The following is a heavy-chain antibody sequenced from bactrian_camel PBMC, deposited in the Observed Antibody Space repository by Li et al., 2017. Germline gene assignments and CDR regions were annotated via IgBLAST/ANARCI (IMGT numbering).Heavy chain of an antibody. CDR3: VRNALVAGDFGY. Sequence: HVQLVESGGDLVRPGGSLRLSCVISGSTDSTYCMGWFRQAPGKLREGVASIDSDGTEDYAASIKGRFTISRDGAKNTVYLQMNSLKLEDAAVYHCVRNALVAGDFGYWGQGTQVTVS. J-gene: IGHJ6*01. V-gene: IGHV3S53*01. CDR2: IDSDGTE. CDR1: GSTDSTYC. D-gene: IGHD1*01.